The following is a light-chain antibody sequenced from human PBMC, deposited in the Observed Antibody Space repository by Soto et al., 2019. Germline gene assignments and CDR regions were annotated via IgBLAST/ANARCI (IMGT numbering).Light chain of an antibody. CDR3: QQYNSYPWT. CDR2: KAS. V-gene: IGKV1-5*03. Sequence: INMSQSASTLSVTVGDRVTITCRASHTISSWLAWYQQKPGKAPKLLIYKASTLESGVPSNFSGSGSGTEFTLTINSLQPEDFATYYCQQYNSYPWTFGQVAKVDI. CDR1: HTISSW. J-gene: IGKJ1*01.